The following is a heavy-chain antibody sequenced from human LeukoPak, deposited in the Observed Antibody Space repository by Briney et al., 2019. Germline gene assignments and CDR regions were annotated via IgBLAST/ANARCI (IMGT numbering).Heavy chain of an antibody. CDR3: ARDAPYRYYYDSGGYYPFDY. CDR2: ISSSSRYK. CDR1: GFTFSSYS. D-gene: IGHD3-22*01. J-gene: IGHJ4*02. Sequence: PGGSLRLSCAASGFTFSSYSMNWARQAPGKGLEWVSSISSSSRYKYHADSVKGRFTISRDNAKNSLYLQMNSLRAEDTAVYYCARDAPYRYYYDSGGYYPFDYWGQGTLVTVSS. V-gene: IGHV3-21*01.